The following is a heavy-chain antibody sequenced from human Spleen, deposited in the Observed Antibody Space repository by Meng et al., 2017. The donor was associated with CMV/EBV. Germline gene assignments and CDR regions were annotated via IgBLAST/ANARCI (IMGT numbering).Heavy chain of an antibody. V-gene: IGHV2-5*01. CDR3: THLILRGGAHP. CDR1: GFSLSTSGVG. Sequence: SGPTLVKPTQTLTLTCSFSGFSLSTSGVGVGWIRQPPGQALEWLALIYWNDDKHFSPSLKSRLTITKDTSKNQVVLTMTNMDPVDTATYFCTHLILRGGAHPWGQGTLVTVSS. J-gene: IGHJ5*02. CDR2: IYWNDDK. D-gene: IGHD1-26*01.